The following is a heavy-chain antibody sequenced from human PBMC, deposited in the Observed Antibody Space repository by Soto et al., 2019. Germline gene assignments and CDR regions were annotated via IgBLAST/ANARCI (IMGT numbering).Heavy chain of an antibody. J-gene: IGHJ6*02. Sequence: SETLSLTCTVSGGSFRGYYWGWVRQPPGKGLEWIGEINHSGTYYNPSLKSRVTISADTSKNQFSLKLSSVTAADAAVYYCSTFSSGFYGMDVWGQGTTVTVSS. CDR2: INHSGT. CDR3: STFSSGFYGMDV. V-gene: IGHV4-34*01. CDR1: GGSFRGYY. D-gene: IGHD6-19*01.